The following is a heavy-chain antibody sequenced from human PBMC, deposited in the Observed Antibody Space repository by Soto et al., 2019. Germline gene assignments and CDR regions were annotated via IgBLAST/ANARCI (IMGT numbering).Heavy chain of an antibody. J-gene: IGHJ6*02. V-gene: IGHV4-30-4*08. CDR1: GGSISSEYFH. CDR3: AREDDGGDRDYYGLDV. Sequence: QVQLQQSGPGLVEPSQTLSLTCAVSGGSISSEYFHWTWIRQSPGKGLEWIGYIHYTGSIMYNPSWDSRLTLAVDTTKNQFSLQLTSVTAADTAVYFCAREDDGGDRDYYGLDVWGQGTTVTVSS. CDR2: IHYTGSI. D-gene: IGHD2-21*02.